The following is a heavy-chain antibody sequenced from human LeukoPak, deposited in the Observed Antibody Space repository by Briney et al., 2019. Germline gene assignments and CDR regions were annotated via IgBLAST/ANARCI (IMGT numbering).Heavy chain of an antibody. Sequence: ASVKVSCKVSGYTLTELSMHWVRQAPGKGLEWMGGFDPEDGETIYAQKFQGRVTITADKSTSTAYMELSSLRSEDTAVYYCASRPEGLPVTASSSFGYWGQGTLVTVSS. CDR3: ASRPEGLPVTASSSFGY. V-gene: IGHV1-24*01. CDR1: GYTLTELS. CDR2: FDPEDGET. J-gene: IGHJ4*02. D-gene: IGHD4-17*01.